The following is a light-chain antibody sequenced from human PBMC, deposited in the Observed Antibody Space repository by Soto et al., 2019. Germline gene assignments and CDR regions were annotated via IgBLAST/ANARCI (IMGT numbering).Light chain of an antibody. J-gene: IGKJ1*01. V-gene: IGKV3-20*01. CDR2: GAS. Sequence: ETVLTQSPGTLSLSPGERATLSCRASQSVSSNYLAWYQQKPGQAPRLLMYGASTRATGIPDRFSGSGSGTDFTLTISRLEPEDFAGYYCQQFGRSPPSWTFGQGTKVDIK. CDR1: QSVSSNY. CDR3: QQFGRSPPSWT.